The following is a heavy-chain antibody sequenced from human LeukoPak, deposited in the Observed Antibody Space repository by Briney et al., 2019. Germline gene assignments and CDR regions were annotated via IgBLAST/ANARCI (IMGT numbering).Heavy chain of an antibody. CDR3: AGDFPEQPPRY. V-gene: IGHV3-74*01. D-gene: IGHD1-14*01. CDR2: INSDGSST. Sequence: GGSLRLSCAASGFTFSSYWMHWVRQAPGKGLVWVSRINSDGSSTSYADSVKGRFTISRDNAKNTLYLQMNSLRAEDTAVYYCAGDFPEQPPRYWGQGTLVTVSS. J-gene: IGHJ4*02. CDR1: GFTFSSYW.